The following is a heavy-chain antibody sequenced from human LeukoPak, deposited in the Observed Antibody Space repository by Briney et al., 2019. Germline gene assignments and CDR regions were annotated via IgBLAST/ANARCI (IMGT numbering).Heavy chain of an antibody. Sequence: GGPLRLSCGASGFTYNRYSMHCVRQAPGKGLEWVTAISDDETYKFYGDSVKGRFTISRDNSKNTLYLQMSSLRVEVTAIYYCTRGMLRQPPDYWGQGMLVTVSS. D-gene: IGHD3-10*02. J-gene: IGHJ4*02. V-gene: IGHV3-30-3*01. CDR3: TRGMLRQPPDY. CDR2: ISDDETYK. CDR1: GFTYNRYS.